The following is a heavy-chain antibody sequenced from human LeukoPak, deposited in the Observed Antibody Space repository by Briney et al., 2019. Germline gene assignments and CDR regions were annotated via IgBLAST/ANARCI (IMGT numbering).Heavy chain of an antibody. CDR2: SDWDGDK. J-gene: IGHJ4*02. CDR3: ARKGSAWNYFDY. Sequence: GXXLVNPTQTLTLTCTFSGFSLSTSGMCVSWIRQPQGKALEWLALSDWDGDKCYSTSLKTRLTISKDTSKNQVVLTMTNLDPVDTATYYCARKGSAWNYFDYWGQGALVTVFS. D-gene: IGHD6-19*01. CDR1: GFSLSTSGMC. V-gene: IGHV2-70*01.